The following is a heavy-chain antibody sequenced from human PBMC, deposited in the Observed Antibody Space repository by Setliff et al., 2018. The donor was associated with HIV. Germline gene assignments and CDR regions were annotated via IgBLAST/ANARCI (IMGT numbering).Heavy chain of an antibody. CDR1: GFIFNTYE. D-gene: IGHD3-22*01. CDR3: AAYGSGYFDAFDI. Sequence: PGGSLRLSCAASGFIFNTYEMSWVRQAPGKGLEWVSYISGSGSTIYYADSVKGRFTISRDNAKDSLHLQMNSLRAEDTAVYYCAAYGSGYFDAFDIWGQGTMVTVS. CDR2: ISGSGSTI. J-gene: IGHJ3*02. V-gene: IGHV3-48*03.